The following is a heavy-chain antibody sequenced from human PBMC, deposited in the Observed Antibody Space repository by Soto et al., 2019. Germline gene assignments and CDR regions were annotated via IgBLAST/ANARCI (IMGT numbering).Heavy chain of an antibody. CDR2: VSPTGTT. CDR1: GDSISVGYY. CDR3: ARDRGSYGMDV. D-gene: IGHD6-6*01. V-gene: IGHV4-31*03. Sequence: QVQLQESGPGLVKPSQTLSLTCTVSGDSISVGYYWSWIRQHPGKGLGWIGYVSPTGTTYYKPSLKSRVSISTDTSKNQFSLEVSSVTAADTAVYYCARDRGSYGMDVWGQGTTVTVSS. J-gene: IGHJ6*02.